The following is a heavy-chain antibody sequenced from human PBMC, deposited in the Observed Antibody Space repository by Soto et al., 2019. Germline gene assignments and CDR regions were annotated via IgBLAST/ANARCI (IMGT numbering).Heavy chain of an antibody. Sequence: QVQLVESGGVVVQPGRSLRLSCAASGFTFSSYGMHWVRQAPGKGLEWVAVIWSEGGNKYYADSVKGRFTISRDNSKNTLYLQMNSVRVEDTAMYYCARDPPDDSSGYYSLDYWGQGTLVTVSS. CDR3: ARDPPDDSSGYYSLDY. CDR1: GFTFSSYG. V-gene: IGHV3-33*01. J-gene: IGHJ4*02. CDR2: IWSEGGNK. D-gene: IGHD3-22*01.